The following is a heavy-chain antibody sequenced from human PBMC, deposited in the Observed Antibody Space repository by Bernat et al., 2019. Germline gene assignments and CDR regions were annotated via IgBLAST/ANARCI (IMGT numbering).Heavy chain of an antibody. CDR2: INADNGNT. J-gene: IGHJ6*02. CDR3: ARAWAVEFCYYDNGMAD. CDR1: GYTFTSYA. Sequence: QVQLVQSGTEVKKPGASVKVSCKASGYTFTSYAMRWVRQAPGQRLEWMGWINADNGNTNYSQKFQGRVTITRDTSASTAYMELSSLRSEDTAVYYCARAWAVEFCYYDNGMADWGQGTTVTVSS. V-gene: IGHV1-3*01. D-gene: IGHD3-10*01.